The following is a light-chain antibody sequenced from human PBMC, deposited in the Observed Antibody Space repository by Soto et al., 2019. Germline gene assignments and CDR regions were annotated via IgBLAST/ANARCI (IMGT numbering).Light chain of an antibody. CDR2: LNSDGSH. J-gene: IGLJ1*01. CDR3: QTWGTGIRV. CDR1: SGHSSYA. Sequence: QSVLTQSHSASAYLGASVKLTCTLSSGHSSYAIAWHQQQPEKGPRYLMKLNSDGSHSKGDGIPDRFSGSSSGAERYLTISSLQSEDEADYYCQTWGTGIRVFGTGTKLTVL. V-gene: IGLV4-69*01.